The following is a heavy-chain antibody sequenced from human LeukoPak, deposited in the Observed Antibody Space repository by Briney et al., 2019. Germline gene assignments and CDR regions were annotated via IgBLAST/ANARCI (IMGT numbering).Heavy chain of an antibody. J-gene: IGHJ6*02. CDR3: ARGYDFWSGYYLTSNGMDV. V-gene: IGHV3-11*01. CDR1: GFTFSDYY. Sequence: GGSLRLSCAASGFTFSDYYMSWIRQAPGKGLEWVSYISSSGSTIYYADSVKGRFTISRDNAKNSLYLQMNSLRAEDTAVYYCARGYDFWSGYYLTSNGMDVWGQGTTVTVSS. D-gene: IGHD3-3*01. CDR2: ISSSGSTI.